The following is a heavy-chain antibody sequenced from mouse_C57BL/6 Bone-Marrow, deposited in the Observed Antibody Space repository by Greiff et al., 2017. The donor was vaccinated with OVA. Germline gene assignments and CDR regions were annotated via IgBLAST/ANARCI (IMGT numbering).Heavy chain of an antibody. CDR1: GYTFTSYW. D-gene: IGHD1-1*01. CDR2: IDPSDSYT. J-gene: IGHJ1*03. CDR3: ARRTVVAHWYFDV. Sequence: VQLQQPGAELVMPGALVKLSCKASGYTFTSYWMHWVKQRPGQGLEWIGEIDPSDSYTNYNQKFKGKSTLTVDKSSSTAYMQLSSLTSEDSAVYYCARRTVVAHWYFDVWGTGTTVTVSS. V-gene: IGHV1-69*01.